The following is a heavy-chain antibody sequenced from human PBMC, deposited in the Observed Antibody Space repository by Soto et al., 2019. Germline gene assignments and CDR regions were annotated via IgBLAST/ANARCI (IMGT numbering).Heavy chain of an antibody. CDR2: IIPILGIA. D-gene: IGHD3-22*01. Sequence: QVQLVQSGAEVKKPGSSVKVSCKASGGTFSSYTISWVRKAPGQGLEWMGRIIPILGIANYAQKFQGRVTITADKSTSTAYMELSSLRSEDTAVYYCARDSDSSGYYGGGWGQGTLVTVSS. V-gene: IGHV1-69*08. CDR1: GGTFSSYT. CDR3: ARDSDSSGYYGGG. J-gene: IGHJ4*02.